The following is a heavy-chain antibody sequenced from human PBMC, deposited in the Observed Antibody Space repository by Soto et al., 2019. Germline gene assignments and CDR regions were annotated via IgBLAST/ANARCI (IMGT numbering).Heavy chain of an antibody. Sequence: SETLSLTCTVSGGSISSSSYYWGWIRQPPGKGLEWIGSIYYSGSTYYNPSLKSRVTISVDTSKNQFSLKLSSVTAADTAVYYCARLKSGYDWGHFDYWGQGTLVTVSS. V-gene: IGHV4-39*01. J-gene: IGHJ4*02. CDR2: IYYSGST. CDR3: ARLKSGYDWGHFDY. D-gene: IGHD5-12*01. CDR1: GGSISSSSYY.